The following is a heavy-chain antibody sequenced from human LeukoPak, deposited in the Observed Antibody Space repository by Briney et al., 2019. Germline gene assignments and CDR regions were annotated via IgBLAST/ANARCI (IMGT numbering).Heavy chain of an antibody. CDR3: ARAVYVGSSYYFDY. Sequence: MPSETLSLTCAVYGGSFSGYYWSWIRQPPGKGLEWIGEINHSGSTNYNPSLKSRVTISVDTSKNQFSLKLSSVTAADTAVYYCARAVYVGSSYYFDYWGQGTLVTVSS. CDR1: GGSFSGYY. CDR2: INHSGST. V-gene: IGHV4-34*01. D-gene: IGHD1-26*01. J-gene: IGHJ4*02.